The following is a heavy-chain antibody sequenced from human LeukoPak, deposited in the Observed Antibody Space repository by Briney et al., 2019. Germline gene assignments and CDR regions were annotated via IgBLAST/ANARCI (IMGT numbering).Heavy chain of an antibody. J-gene: IGHJ4*02. CDR3: VRHYGDSSGWYYY. CDR1: GGSISNYY. Sequence: PSETLSLTCTVSGGSISNYYWSWIRQPPGKGLELVGYIYYSGSTNYNPSLKSRVTISVDTYKNQFSLELSSVTAADTAVHYCVRHYGDSSGWYYYWGQGTLVTGSS. CDR2: IYYSGST. D-gene: IGHD6-19*01. V-gene: IGHV4-59*08.